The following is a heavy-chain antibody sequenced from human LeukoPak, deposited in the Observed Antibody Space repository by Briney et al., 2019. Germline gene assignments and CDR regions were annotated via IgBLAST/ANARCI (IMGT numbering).Heavy chain of an antibody. J-gene: IGHJ6*02. V-gene: IGHV3-21*01. CDR1: GFTLSSYA. CDR2: ISRSSTYK. D-gene: IGHD5-12*01. Sequence: GGSLRLSCATSGFTLSSYAMNWVRQAPGKGLEWVSSISRSSTYKFYADSVKGRFTVSRDNAKNSLYLQMNSLRAEDTAVYYCAKSIGYDDHEGPYGMDVWGHGTTVTVSS. CDR3: AKSIGYDDHEGPYGMDV.